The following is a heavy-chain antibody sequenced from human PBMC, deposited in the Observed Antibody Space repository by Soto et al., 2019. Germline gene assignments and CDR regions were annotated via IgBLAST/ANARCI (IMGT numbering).Heavy chain of an antibody. Sequence: PGGSLRLSCAASGFTFSSYGMNWVRQAPGKGLEWVSSISSSSSYIYYADSVKGRFTISRDNAKNSLYLQMNSLRAEDTAVYYCARAPGAAAAGTHYYYGMDVWGQGTTVTVSS. J-gene: IGHJ6*02. CDR3: ARAPGAAAAGTHYYYGMDV. CDR1: GFTFSSYG. CDR2: ISSSSSYI. V-gene: IGHV3-21*01. D-gene: IGHD6-13*01.